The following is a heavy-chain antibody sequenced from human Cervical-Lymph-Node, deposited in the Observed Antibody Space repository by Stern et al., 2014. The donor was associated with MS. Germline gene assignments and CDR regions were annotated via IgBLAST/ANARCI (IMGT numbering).Heavy chain of an antibody. CDR1: GFPFRSYG. CDR3: ARGHIPYAYNYLFDY. D-gene: IGHD5-24*01. Sequence: VQLVESGGGVVQPGTSLRLSCAASGFPFRSYGMHWVRQAPGKGLEWVALAWYDGSTAYYTNSVKGRFTISRDNSTNTLSLQMNSLTAEDTAVYYCARGHIPYAYNYLFDYWGQGTLVTVSS. CDR2: AWYDGSTA. J-gene: IGHJ4*02. V-gene: IGHV3-33*01.